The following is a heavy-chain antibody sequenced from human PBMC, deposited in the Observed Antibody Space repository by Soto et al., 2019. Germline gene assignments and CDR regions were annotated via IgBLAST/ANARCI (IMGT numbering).Heavy chain of an antibody. J-gene: IGHJ3*02. CDR2: IIPILGIA. CDR3: ASLAVADAAFDI. D-gene: IGHD6-19*01. V-gene: IGHV1-69*02. CDR1: GGTFSSYT. Sequence: QVQLVQSGAEVKKPGSSVNVSCKASGGTFSSYTISWVRQAPGQGLEWMGRIIPILGIANYAQKFQGRVTITADKSTSTAYMELSSLRSEDTAVYYCASLAVADAAFDIWGQGTMVTVSS.